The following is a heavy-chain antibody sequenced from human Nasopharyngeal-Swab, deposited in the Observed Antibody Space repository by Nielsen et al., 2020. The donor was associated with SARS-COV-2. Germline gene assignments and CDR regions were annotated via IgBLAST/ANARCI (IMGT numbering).Heavy chain of an antibody. CDR3: TTDFDY. V-gene: IGHV3-15*01. CDR1: GFTFSNAW. Sequence: GESLKISCAASGFTFSNAWMSWVRQAPGKGLEWVGRIKSKTDGRTTDYAAPVKGRFTISRDDSKNTLYLQMNSLKTEDTAVYYCTTDFDYWGQGTLVTVSS. J-gene: IGHJ4*02. CDR2: IKSKTDGRTT.